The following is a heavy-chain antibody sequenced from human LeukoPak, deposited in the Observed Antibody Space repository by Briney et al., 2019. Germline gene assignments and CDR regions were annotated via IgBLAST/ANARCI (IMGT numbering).Heavy chain of an antibody. Sequence: PGGSLRLSCAASGFTVSSNYMSWVRQAPGKGLEWVSVIYSGGSTYYADSVKGRFTISRDNSKNTLYLQMNSLRAEDTAVYYCARDSPLLRVGDYVDIWGQGTMVTVSS. CDR1: GFTVSSNY. CDR3: ARDSPLLRVGDYVDI. V-gene: IGHV3-66*01. J-gene: IGHJ3*02. CDR2: IYSGGST. D-gene: IGHD4-17*01.